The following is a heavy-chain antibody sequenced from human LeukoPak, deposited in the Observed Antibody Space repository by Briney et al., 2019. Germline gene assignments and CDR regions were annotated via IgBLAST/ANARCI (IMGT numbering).Heavy chain of an antibody. CDR2: IYHSGSTT. V-gene: IGHV4-4*02. D-gene: IGHD5-12*01. CDR1: GGSISSNNW. J-gene: IGHJ4*02. CDR3: ARVFGGYDGALAF. Sequence: SETLSLTCAVSGGSISSNNWWSWVRQTSGKELEWIGGIYHSGSTTNYNPSLKSRVTMSVDKSKNHFSLKLTSVTAADTAVYYCARVFGGYDGALAFWGQGTLVTVSS.